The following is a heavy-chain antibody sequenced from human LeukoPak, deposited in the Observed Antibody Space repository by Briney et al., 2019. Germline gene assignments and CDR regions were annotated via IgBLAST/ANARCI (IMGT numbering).Heavy chain of an antibody. CDR1: GGSFSGYY. CDR3: ARRFAPIAFYFDY. V-gene: IGHV4-34*01. D-gene: IGHD6-13*01. CDR2: INHSGST. J-gene: IGHJ4*02. Sequence: SETLSLTCAVYGGSFSGYYWSWIRQPPGKGLEWIGEINHSGSTNYNPSLKSRVTISVDTSKNQFSLKLSSVTAADTAVYYCARRFAPIAFYFDYWGQRTLVTVSS.